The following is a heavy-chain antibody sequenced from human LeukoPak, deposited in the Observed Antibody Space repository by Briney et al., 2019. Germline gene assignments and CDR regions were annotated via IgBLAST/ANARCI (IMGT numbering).Heavy chain of an antibody. CDR2: ISANNGNT. CDR3: ASLSSIAAPLDY. CDR1: GYTFSSYG. D-gene: IGHD6-6*01. Sequence: ASVKVPCKASGYTFSSYGLSWVRQAPGQGLEWMGWISANNGNTNYAQKFQGRVTITADESTSTAYMELSSLRSEDTAVYYCASLSSIAAPLDYWGQGTLVTVSS. V-gene: IGHV1-18*01. J-gene: IGHJ4*02.